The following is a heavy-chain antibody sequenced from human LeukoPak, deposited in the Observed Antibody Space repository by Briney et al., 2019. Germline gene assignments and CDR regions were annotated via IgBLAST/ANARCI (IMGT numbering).Heavy chain of an antibody. CDR3: AKGTMGRGFGY. V-gene: IGHV3-23*01. J-gene: IGHJ4*02. Sequence: PGGSLRLSCAASGFTFSNYEMHWVRQAPGKGLEWVSSISGSGGSTYYADSVKGRFTISRDNSKNTLYLQMNSLRAEDTAVYYCAKGTMGRGFGYWGQGTLVTVSS. CDR1: GFTFSNYE. CDR2: ISGSGGST. D-gene: IGHD3-10*01.